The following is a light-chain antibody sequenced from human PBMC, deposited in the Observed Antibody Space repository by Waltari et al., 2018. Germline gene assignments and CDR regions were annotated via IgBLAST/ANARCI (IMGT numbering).Light chain of an antibody. CDR2: GAT. V-gene: IGKV1-12*01. CDR3: QQANTFPRT. CDR1: QDISNW. Sequence: DIQMTQSPSFVSASVGDTVTISCRASQDISNWLAWFQQKPGKAPKLLLFGATTLQSGVPSRFSGTGSGTDFTLTISNLQPEDFATYYCQQANTFPRTFGGGTRVEIK. J-gene: IGKJ4*01.